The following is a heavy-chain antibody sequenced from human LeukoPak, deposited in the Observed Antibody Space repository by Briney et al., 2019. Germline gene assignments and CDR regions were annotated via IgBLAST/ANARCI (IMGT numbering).Heavy chain of an antibody. CDR3: ARDRFSGSHYFDY. D-gene: IGHD1-26*01. Sequence: PSETLSLTCTVSGGSISSYYWSWIRQPPGKGLEWIGYIYYSGSTNYNPSLKSRVTISVDTSKNQFSRKLSSVTAADTAVYYCARDRFSGSHYFDYWGQGTLVTVSS. V-gene: IGHV4-59*01. CDR2: IYYSGST. J-gene: IGHJ4*02. CDR1: GGSISSYY.